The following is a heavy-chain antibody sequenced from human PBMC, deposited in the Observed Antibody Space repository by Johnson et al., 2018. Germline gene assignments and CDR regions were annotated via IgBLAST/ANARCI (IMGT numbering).Heavy chain of an antibody. D-gene: IGHD4-17*01. V-gene: IGHV3-30*18. CDR3: AKDLYGAPGYYYYYMDV. J-gene: IGHJ6*03. Sequence: QVQLVESGGGLVQPGGSLRLSCAASGFTFSSYGMHWVRQAPGKGLEWVAVISYDGSNKYYADSVKGRFTISRDNSKNTLYLQMNSLRAGDTAVYYCAKDLYGAPGYYYYYMDVWGKGTTVTVSS. CDR1: GFTFSSYG. CDR2: ISYDGSNK.